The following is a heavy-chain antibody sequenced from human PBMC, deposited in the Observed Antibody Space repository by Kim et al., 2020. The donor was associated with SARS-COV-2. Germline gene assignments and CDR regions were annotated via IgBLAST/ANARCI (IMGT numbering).Heavy chain of an antibody. D-gene: IGHD6-13*01. Sequence: SVKVSCKASGGTFSSYAISWVRQAPGQGLEWMGRIIPILGIANYAQKFQGRVTITADKSTSTAYMELSSLRSEDTAVYYCARRRRSSSGNSYYYYGMDVWGQGTTVTVSS. CDR2: IIPILGIA. J-gene: IGHJ6*02. CDR3: ARRRRSSSGNSYYYYGMDV. CDR1: GGTFSSYA. V-gene: IGHV1-69*04.